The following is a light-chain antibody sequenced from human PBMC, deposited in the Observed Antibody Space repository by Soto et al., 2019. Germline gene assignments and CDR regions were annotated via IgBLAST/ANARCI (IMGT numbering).Light chain of an antibody. CDR2: KAS. CDR1: QSISGW. Sequence: DIQMTQSPSTLSASVGDRVTIACRASQSISGWLAWYQQKPGKAPRLLIYKASSLESGVPSRFSGSGSGTEFTLTISSLQPDDFATYYCQQYNSFPLTFGGGTKVEI. J-gene: IGKJ4*01. CDR3: QQYNSFPLT. V-gene: IGKV1-5*03.